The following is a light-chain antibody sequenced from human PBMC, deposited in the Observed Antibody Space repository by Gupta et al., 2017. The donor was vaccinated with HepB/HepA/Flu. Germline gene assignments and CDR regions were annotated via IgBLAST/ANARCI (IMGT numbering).Light chain of an antibody. CDR3: YSAADNNRV. J-gene: IGLJ3*02. Sequence: SSALPQPSSVSVSPGQTARITCSGDVLAKKYARWFQQKPGQAPVLVIYKDSERPSGIPERFSGPSSGTTVTLTISGAQVEDEADYYCYSAADNNRVFGGGTKLTVL. V-gene: IGLV3-27*01. CDR2: KDS. CDR1: VLAKKY.